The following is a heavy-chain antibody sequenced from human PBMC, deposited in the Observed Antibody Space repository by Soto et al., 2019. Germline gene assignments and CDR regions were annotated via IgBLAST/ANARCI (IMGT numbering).Heavy chain of an antibody. Sequence: QVQLQQWGAGLLKPSETLSLTCAVYGGSFSGYYWSWMRQPPGKGLEWIGEINHSDSTNYNPSLKTRLIISVDTTKNPFSLKLICVSAADTAVYLCARNKRRYYVILNGRHYYDYAIDVSGQGTTVTVSS. D-gene: IGHD3-9*01. CDR1: GGSFSGYY. V-gene: IGHV4-34*01. CDR3: ARNKRRYYVILNGRHYYDYAIDV. CDR2: INHSDST. J-gene: IGHJ6*02.